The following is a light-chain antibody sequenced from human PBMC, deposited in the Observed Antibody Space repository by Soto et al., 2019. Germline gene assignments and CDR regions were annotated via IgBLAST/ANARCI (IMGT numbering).Light chain of an antibody. CDR3: QQFNSYPIT. CDR2: DAS. V-gene: IGKV1-13*02. J-gene: IGKJ5*01. CDR1: QGISSA. Sequence: AIQLTQSPSSLSASVGDRVTITCRASQGISSALAWYQQKPGKAPKLLIYDASSLESGVPSRFSGSGSVTDFTLTISSLQPEDFATYYSQQFNSYPITFCQGTRLESK.